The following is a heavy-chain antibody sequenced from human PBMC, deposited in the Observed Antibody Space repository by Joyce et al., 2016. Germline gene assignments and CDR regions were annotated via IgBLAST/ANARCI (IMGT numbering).Heavy chain of an antibody. CDR2: IYDRGST. CDR1: GGSISSGDNC. Sequence: QVQLQESGPGLVRPSQTLSLTCTFSGGSISSGDNCWSWLRQPPGKGLEWIGNIYDRGSTYSNPALKRRVTVSGDRSKNEFSLKLSSVTAADTAMYYCARGRGYTYGSHFDYWGQGTLVTVSS. D-gene: IGHD5-18*01. CDR3: ARGRGYTYGSHFDY. V-gene: IGHV4-30-4*01. J-gene: IGHJ4*02.